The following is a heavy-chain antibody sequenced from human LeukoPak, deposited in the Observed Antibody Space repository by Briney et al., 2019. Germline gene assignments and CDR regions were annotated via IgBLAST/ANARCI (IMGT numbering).Heavy chain of an antibody. CDR1: GFTFSSYE. J-gene: IGHJ4*02. V-gene: IGHV3-48*03. CDR2: ISSSGSTI. D-gene: IGHD4-17*01. CDR3: ARGGDYGDYFDY. Sequence: GGSLRLSCAASGFTFSSYEMNWVRQAPGKGLEWVSYISSSGSTIYYADSVKGRFTISRDNAKNSLYLQMNSLRAEGTAVYYCARGGDYGDYFDYWGQGTLVTVSS.